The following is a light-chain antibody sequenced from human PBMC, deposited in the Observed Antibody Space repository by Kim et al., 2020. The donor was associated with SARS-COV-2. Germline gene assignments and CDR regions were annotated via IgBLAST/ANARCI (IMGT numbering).Light chain of an antibody. V-gene: IGKV3-11*01. CDR1: QSVGRY. CDR2: DAS. CDR3: QHRSSWPLT. J-gene: IGKJ4*01. Sequence: ETVLTQSPAILSLSLGERATLSCRASQSVGRYLAWYQHKHGQAPRLLIFDASSRAPGIPPKFSGSGSGTDFTLIINSLAPEDFAVYYCQHRSSWPLTFGGGTKVDIK.